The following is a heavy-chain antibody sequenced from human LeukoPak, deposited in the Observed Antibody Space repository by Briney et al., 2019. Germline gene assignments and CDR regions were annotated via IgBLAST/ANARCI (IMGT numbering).Heavy chain of an antibody. CDR3: ARRIFVGQRSWWFDP. Sequence: SETLSLTCTVSGGSISSYYWSWIRQPPGKGLEWIGYIYYSGSTNYNPSLKSRVTISVDTSKNQFSLKLSSVTAADTAVYYCARRIFVGQRSWWFDPWGQGTLVTVSS. D-gene: IGHD6-6*01. CDR2: IYYSGST. J-gene: IGHJ5*02. V-gene: IGHV4-59*01. CDR1: GGSISSYY.